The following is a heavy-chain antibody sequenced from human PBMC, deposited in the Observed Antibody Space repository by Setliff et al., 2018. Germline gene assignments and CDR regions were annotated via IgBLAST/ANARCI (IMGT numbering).Heavy chain of an antibody. J-gene: IGHJ4*02. V-gene: IGHV3-7*04. CDR1: GSTFSSYW. Sequence: GGSLRLSCAASGSTFSSYWMSWVRQAPGKGLEWVANIKQDGSEKYYVDSVKGRFTISRDNAKNSLYLQMNSLRAEDTAVYYCARGSGSYYYWGQGTLVTVSS. CDR3: ARGSGSYYY. CDR2: IKQDGSEK. D-gene: IGHD1-26*01.